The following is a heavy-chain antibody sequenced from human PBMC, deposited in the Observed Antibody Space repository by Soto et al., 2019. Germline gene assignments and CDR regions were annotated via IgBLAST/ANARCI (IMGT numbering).Heavy chain of an antibody. CDR2: ISSSSSTI. V-gene: IGHV3-48*01. J-gene: IGHJ3*02. D-gene: IGHD6-19*01. CDR3: AREDEQWLVIAFDI. CDR1: GFTFSSYS. Sequence: GGSLRLSCAASGFTFSSYSMNWVRQAPGKGLEWVSYISSSSSTIYYADSVKGRFTISRDNAKNSLYLQMNSLRAEDTAVYYCAREDEQWLVIAFDIWGQGTMVTVSS.